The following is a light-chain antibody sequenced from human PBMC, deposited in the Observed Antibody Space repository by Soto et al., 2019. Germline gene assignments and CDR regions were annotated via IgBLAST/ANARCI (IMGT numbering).Light chain of an antibody. CDR3: QQGSSWPRS. Sequence: EIVLTQSPATLSLSPGERATLSCRASQSISSSLAWYWQRPGQTPRLLIYDASIRATDIPARFSGSGSGTDFTLTISSLEAEDFAVYYCQQGSSWPRSFGGGTKVEIK. V-gene: IGKV3-11*01. J-gene: IGKJ4*01. CDR2: DAS. CDR1: QSISSS.